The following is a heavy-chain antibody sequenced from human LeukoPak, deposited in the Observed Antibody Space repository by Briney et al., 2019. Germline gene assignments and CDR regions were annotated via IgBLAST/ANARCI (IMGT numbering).Heavy chain of an antibody. CDR3: ASPPGAGPDY. D-gene: IGHD1-26*01. Sequence: GGSPRLSCAASGFTFSAYSMNWVRQAPGKGLEWVSYISSSRSTIYYADSVKGRFTISRDNAKNSLYLQMNSLRPEDTAVYYCASPPGAGPDYWGQGTLVTVSS. J-gene: IGHJ4*02. CDR2: ISSSRSTI. V-gene: IGHV3-48*01. CDR1: GFTFSAYS.